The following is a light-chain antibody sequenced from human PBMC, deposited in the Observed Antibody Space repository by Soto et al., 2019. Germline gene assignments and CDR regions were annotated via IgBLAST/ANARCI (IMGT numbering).Light chain of an antibody. CDR2: KAS. CDR3: QHYNSSSEA. J-gene: IGKJ1*01. V-gene: IGKV1-5*03. CDR1: QTISSC. Sequence: DIQMTQSPSTLSGSVGDRVTITCRASQTISSCLDWYQQKPGKAPKLLIYKASTLKSGVPSRFSGSGSGTEFTLTISSLQPDDFATYYCQHYNSSSEAFGQGTKLELK.